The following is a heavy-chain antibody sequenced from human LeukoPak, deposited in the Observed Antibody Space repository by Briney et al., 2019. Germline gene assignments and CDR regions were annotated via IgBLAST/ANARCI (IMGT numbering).Heavy chain of an antibody. CDR3: ARGIVVEPAAMSWFDS. D-gene: IGHD2-2*01. CDR1: GGSISSYY. CDR2: IYYSGST. Sequence: KPSETLSLTCTVSGGSISSYYWSWIRQPPGKGLEWTGQIYYSGSTNYNPSLRSRVTISVDTSKNQFSLKLSSVTAADTAVYYCARGIVVEPAAMSWFDSWGQGTLVTVSS. V-gene: IGHV4-59*08. J-gene: IGHJ5*01.